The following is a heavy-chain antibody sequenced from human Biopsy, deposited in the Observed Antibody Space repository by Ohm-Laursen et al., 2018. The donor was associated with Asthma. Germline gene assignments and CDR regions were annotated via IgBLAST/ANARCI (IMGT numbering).Heavy chain of an antibody. Sequence: SLRLSCAASGFTFSSYGMHWVRQAPGKGLEWVAVIWYDGSNKYYADSVKGRFTISRDNSKNTLYLQMNSPRAEDTAVYYCARDFYDSSGYLHFGYWGQGTLVTVSS. CDR1: GFTFSSYG. V-gene: IGHV3-33*01. D-gene: IGHD3-22*01. CDR3: ARDFYDSSGYLHFGY. CDR2: IWYDGSNK. J-gene: IGHJ4*02.